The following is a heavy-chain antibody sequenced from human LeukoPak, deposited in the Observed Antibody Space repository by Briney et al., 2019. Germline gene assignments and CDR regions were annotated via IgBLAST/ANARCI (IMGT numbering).Heavy chain of an antibody. CDR3: AKDAHWSADH. V-gene: IGHV3-30*02. CDR1: GFTFSSYG. Sequence: GGSLRLSCAASGFTFSSYGMHWVRQAPGKGLEWVAHIRSDENYKHYADSVKGRFTISRDNSKNTVYVQLNSLRPADTAVYYCAKDAHWSADHWGQGTLVTVSS. D-gene: IGHD3-3*01. J-gene: IGHJ5*02. CDR2: IRSDENYK.